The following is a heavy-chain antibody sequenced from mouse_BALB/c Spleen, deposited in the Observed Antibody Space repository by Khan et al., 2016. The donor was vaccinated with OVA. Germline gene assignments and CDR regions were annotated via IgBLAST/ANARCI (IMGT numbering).Heavy chain of an antibody. CDR3: ARDYGSSYEYFDV. D-gene: IGHD1-1*01. J-gene: IGHJ1*01. CDR1: GFSLTSCG. V-gene: IGHV2-9*02. CDR2: IWTGGST. Sequence: QVQLKESGPGLVAPSQSLSITCTVSGFSLTSCGVHWVRQPPGKGLEWLGVIWTGGSTNYNSALMSRLSISKDNSKSQVFLKMNSLQTDDTAMYYCARDYGSSYEYFDVWGAGTTVTVSS.